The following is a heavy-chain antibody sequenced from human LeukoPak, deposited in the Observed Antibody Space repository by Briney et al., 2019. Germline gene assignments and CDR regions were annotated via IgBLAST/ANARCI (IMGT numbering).Heavy chain of an antibody. CDR2: ISSSGSTI. V-gene: IGHV3-11*01. CDR1: GFTFSDYY. J-gene: IGHJ4*02. D-gene: IGHD5-18*01. CDR3: ASCSYGYYFDY. Sequence: GGSLRLSCAASGFTFSDYYMSWIRQAPGKGLEWVSYISSSGSTIYYADSVKGRFTISRDNSKNTLYLQMNSLRAEDTAVYYCASCSYGYYFDYWGQGTLVTVSS.